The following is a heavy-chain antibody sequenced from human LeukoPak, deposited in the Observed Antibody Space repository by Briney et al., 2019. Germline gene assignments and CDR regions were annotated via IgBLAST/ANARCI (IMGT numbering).Heavy chain of an antibody. CDR2: IWYDGTHK. Sequence: SGRSLRLSCAASGFTFSSCCFHWVRQAPGKGLKWVAVIWYDGTHKYYADSVKGRLTISRDNSKNTVYLQMNSLRAEDTAVYYCVKDRGDGYRGFDYWGQGTLVTVSS. V-gene: IGHV3-33*06. CDR1: GFTFSSCC. D-gene: IGHD5-24*01. CDR3: VKDRGDGYRGFDY. J-gene: IGHJ4*02.